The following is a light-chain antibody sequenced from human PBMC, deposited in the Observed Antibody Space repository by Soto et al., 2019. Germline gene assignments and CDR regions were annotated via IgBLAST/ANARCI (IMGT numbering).Light chain of an antibody. J-gene: IGKJ1*01. Sequence: EIVLTHSPGTLSLSPVQRATLSCRPSQSVSSNLAWYQQKPGQAPRLLIYGASTRATGIPARFSGSGSGTEFTLTISSLQSEDFAVYYCQQYNNWPRWTFGQGTKVDIK. CDR3: QQYNNWPRWT. CDR1: QSVSSN. CDR2: GAS. V-gene: IGKV3-15*01.